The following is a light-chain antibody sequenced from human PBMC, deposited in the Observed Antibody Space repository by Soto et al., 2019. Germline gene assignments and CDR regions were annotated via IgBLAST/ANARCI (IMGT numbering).Light chain of an antibody. J-gene: IGLJ1*01. Sequence: QSALTQPASVSGSPGQSITISYTGTSSDVGAYNYVSWYQQHPGKAPKLMFYEVSKRPSGVSNRFSGSKSGNTASLTISGLQAEDEADYYCCSYAGSTTPYVFGTGTKLTVL. CDR1: SSDVGAYNY. CDR3: CSYAGSTTPYV. CDR2: EVS. V-gene: IGLV2-23*02.